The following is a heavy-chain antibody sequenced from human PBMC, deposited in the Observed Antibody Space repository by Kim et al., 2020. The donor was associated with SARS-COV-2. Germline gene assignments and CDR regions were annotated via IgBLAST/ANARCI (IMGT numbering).Heavy chain of an antibody. J-gene: IGHJ6*02. V-gene: IGHV3-23*01. Sequence: ADSVKGRFAISRDISMITLFLQIDSLRAEDTAVYYCAKVTEYHYGMDVWGQGTTVTVSS. CDR3: AKVTEYHYGMDV.